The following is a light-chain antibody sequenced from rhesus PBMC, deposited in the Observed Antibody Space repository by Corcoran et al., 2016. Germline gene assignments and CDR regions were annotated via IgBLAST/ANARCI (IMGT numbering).Light chain of an antibody. CDR2: AAS. CDR1: QGISTY. V-gene: IGKV1-43*01. Sequence: DIQMTQSPSSLSASAGDRVTITCRASQGISTYLNWYQQQQGKAPKRLIYAASSLESGVPSRFSGSGSGTEFTLTISSLQPEDFATYYCLQYNSNPYSFGQGTKVEIK. CDR3: LQYNSNPYS. J-gene: IGKJ2*01.